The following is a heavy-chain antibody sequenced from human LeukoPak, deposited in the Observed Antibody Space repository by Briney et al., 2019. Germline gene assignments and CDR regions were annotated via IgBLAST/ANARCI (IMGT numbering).Heavy chain of an antibody. Sequence: PSETLSLTCTVSGGSISSYYWSWIRQPAGKGLEWIGRIYTSGSTNYNPSLKSRVTMSVDTSKNQFSLKLSSVTAADTAVYYCAKGYYYGSGTYADPFDYWGQGTLVTVSS. V-gene: IGHV4-4*07. CDR1: GGSISSYY. J-gene: IGHJ4*02. D-gene: IGHD3-10*01. CDR3: AKGYYYGSGTYADPFDY. CDR2: IYTSGST.